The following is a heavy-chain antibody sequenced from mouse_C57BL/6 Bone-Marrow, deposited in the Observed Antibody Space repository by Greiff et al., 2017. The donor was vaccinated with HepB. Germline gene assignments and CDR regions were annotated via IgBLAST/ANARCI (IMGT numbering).Heavy chain of an antibody. CDR3: ARHGFGDY. J-gene: IGHJ2*01. D-gene: IGHD2-2*01. CDR1: GFTFSSYG. CDR2: ISSGGSYT. V-gene: IGHV5-6*02. Sequence: DVMLVESGGDLMKPGGSLKLSCAASGFTFSSYGMSWVRPTPDKRLEWVATISSGGSYTYYPDSVKGRFTISRDNAKNTLYLQMSSLKSEDTAMYYCARHGFGDYWGQGTTLTVSS.